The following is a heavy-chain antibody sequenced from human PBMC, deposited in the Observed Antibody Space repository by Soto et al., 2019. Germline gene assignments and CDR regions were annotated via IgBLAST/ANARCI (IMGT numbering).Heavy chain of an antibody. CDR2: ISGSGGST. J-gene: IGHJ6*02. CDR1: AFTFSSYA. CDR3: AKGWYGDQYCYYAMDV. D-gene: IGHD4-17*01. Sequence: GSLRLSCAASAFTFSSYAMSWVRQAPGKGLEWVSAISGSGGSTSYADSVKGRFTISRDNSKNTLYLQMNSLRAEDTAVYYCAKGWYGDQYCYYAMDVWGQGTTVTVSS. V-gene: IGHV3-23*01.